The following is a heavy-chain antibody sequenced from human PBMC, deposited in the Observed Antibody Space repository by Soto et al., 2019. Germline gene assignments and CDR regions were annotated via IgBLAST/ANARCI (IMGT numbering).Heavy chain of an antibody. V-gene: IGHV1-18*03. J-gene: IGHJ4*02. CDR2: ISAHNGNT. CDR1: FTTNA. CDR3: ARDTTDGSGWYSDS. D-gene: IGHD6-19*01. Sequence: FTTNAISWVRQAPGQGLEWMGWISAHNGNTNYAQKFQGRVTMTTDTSTNTAYMELRSLGSDDMAVYNCARDTTDGSGWYSDSWGQGTLVTVSS.